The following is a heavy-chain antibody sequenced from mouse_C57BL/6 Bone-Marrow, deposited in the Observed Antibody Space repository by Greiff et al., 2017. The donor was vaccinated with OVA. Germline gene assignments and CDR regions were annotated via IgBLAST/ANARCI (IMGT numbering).Heavy chain of an antibody. J-gene: IGHJ3*01. CDR1: GYTFTSYT. Sequence: QVQLQQSGAELARPGASVKMSCKASGYTFTSYTMHWVKQRPGQGLEWIGYINPSSGYTKYNQKFKDKATLTADKSSSTAYMQLSSLTSEDSAVYYCARSTDVAWFAYWGQGTLVTVSA. CDR3: ARSTDVAWFAY. V-gene: IGHV1-4*01. CDR2: INPSSGYT.